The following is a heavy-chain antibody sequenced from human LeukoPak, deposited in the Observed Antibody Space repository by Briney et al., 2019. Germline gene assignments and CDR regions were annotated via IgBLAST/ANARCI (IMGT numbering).Heavy chain of an antibody. J-gene: IGHJ6*02. V-gene: IGHV3-21*01. Sequence: AGGSLRLSCAASDSTFSSFSMRWVRQAPGKGLFWVAAISSRSAHIYCADSEKGRFTISRDNAKKSLYLEMNNLRADDTAVYYCARDRSTSRYYHGMDVWGPGTTVIVSS. D-gene: IGHD2-2*01. CDR1: DSTFSSFS. CDR3: ARDRSTSRYYHGMDV. CDR2: ISSRSAHI.